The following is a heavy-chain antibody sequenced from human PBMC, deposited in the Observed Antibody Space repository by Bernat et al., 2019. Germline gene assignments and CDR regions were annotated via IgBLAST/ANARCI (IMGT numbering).Heavy chain of an antibody. J-gene: IGHJ3*02. Sequence: QLVESGGGVVQPGRSLRLSCAASGFTFSSYGMHWVRQAPGKGLEWVAVISYDGSNKYYADSVKGRFTISRDNSKNTLYLQMNSLRAEDTAVYYCAGPPPGLHIVIGAFDIWGQGTMVTVSS. D-gene: IGHD3-10*01. V-gene: IGHV3-30*03. CDR2: ISYDGSNK. CDR3: AGPPPGLHIVIGAFDI. CDR1: GFTFSSYG.